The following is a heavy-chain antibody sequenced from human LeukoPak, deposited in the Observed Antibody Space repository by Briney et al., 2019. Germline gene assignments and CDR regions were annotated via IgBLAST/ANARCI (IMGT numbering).Heavy chain of an antibody. CDR2: INWNGGST. J-gene: IGHJ4*02. Sequence: SGGSLRLSCAPSGFKFDDYGMSWVRQAPGEGLEWVSGINWNGGSTGYADSVKGRFTISRDNAKNSLYLQMNSLRAEDTALYYCARGATGTTFDYWGQGTLVTVSS. CDR1: GFKFDDYG. V-gene: IGHV3-20*04. D-gene: IGHD1-1*01. CDR3: ARGATGTTFDY.